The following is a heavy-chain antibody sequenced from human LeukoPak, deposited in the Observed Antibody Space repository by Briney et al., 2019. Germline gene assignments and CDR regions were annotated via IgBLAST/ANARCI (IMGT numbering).Heavy chain of an antibody. CDR3: AHRGYSSSWYNY. D-gene: IGHD6-13*01. V-gene: IGHV2-5*02. J-gene: IGHJ4*02. CDR1: GFSLSTSGVG. CDR2: IYWDDDK. Sequence: SGPTLVKPTQTLTLTCTFSGFSLSTSGVGVGWIRQPPGKALEWLAIIYWDDDKRYSPSLKSRLTITKDTSKNQVVLTMTNMDPADTATYYCAHRGYSSSWYNYWGQGTLVTVSS.